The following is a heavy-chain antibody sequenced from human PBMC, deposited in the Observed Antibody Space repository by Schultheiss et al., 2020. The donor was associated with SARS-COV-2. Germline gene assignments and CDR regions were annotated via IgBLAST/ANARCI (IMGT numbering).Heavy chain of an antibody. J-gene: IGHJ4*02. CDR1: GGSFSGYY. V-gene: IGHV4-34*01. CDR2: INHSGST. D-gene: IGHD4-23*01. Sequence: GSLRLSCAVYGGSFSGYYWSWIRQPPGKGLEWIGEINHSGSTNYNPSLKSRVTISVDTSKNQFSLKLSSVTAADTAVYYCARGLAVETYFDYWGQGTLVTVSS. CDR3: ARGLAVETYFDY.